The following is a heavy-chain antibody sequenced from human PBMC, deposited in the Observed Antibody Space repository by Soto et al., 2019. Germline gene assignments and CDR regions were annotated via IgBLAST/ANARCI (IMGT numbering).Heavy chain of an antibody. CDR1: GFTFSSYS. J-gene: IGHJ3*02. V-gene: IGHV3-48*01. D-gene: IGHD3-10*01. Sequence: GGSLRLSCAASGFTFSSYSMNWVRQAPGKGLEWVSYISSSSSTIYYADSVKGRFTISRDNAKNSLYLQMNSLRAEDTAVYYCARDTMVRGVILGRTRIWGQGTMVTVSS. CDR3: ARDTMVRGVILGRTRI. CDR2: ISSSSSTI.